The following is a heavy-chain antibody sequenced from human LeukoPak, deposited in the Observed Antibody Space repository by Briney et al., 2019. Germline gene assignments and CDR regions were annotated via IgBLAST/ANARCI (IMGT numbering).Heavy chain of an antibody. CDR1: GYSISSGYY. D-gene: IGHD6-19*01. J-gene: IGHJ3*02. Sequence: SETLSLTCTVSGYSISSGYYWGWIRQPPGKGLEWIGSIYHSGSTYYNPSLKSRVTISVDTSKNQFSLKLSSVTAADTAVYYCARVMAGIWPHDAFDIWGQGTMVTVSS. V-gene: IGHV4-38-2*02. CDR3: ARVMAGIWPHDAFDI. CDR2: IYHSGST.